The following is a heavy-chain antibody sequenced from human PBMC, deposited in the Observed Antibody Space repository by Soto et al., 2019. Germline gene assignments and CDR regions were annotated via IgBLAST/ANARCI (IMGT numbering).Heavy chain of an antibody. J-gene: IGHJ5*01. CDR3: SRDGSSTANRHDP. V-gene: IGHV4-31*03. CDR2: IYHTGKT. D-gene: IGHD2-2*01. CDR1: GDAIYIGGYY. Sequence: SETVSLTCTVYGDAIYIGGYYWTWIRQHPGKGLEWIGYIYHTGKTYYNPSLESRVTMPVDTSKNQFSLKLASVTAADTAVYYCSRDGSSTANRHDPRGQGT.